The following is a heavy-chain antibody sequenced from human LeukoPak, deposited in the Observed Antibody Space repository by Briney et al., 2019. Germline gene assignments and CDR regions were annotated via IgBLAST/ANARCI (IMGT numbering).Heavy chain of an antibody. J-gene: IGHJ6*03. CDR3: ARPRKGFYYMDV. D-gene: IGHD2/OR15-2a*01. CDR1: GDSISSYY. CDR2: IYYSGRT. Sequence: TSETLSLTCTVSGDSISSYYWSWIRQPPGKGLEWIGYIYYSGRTNYNPSLKSRVTISVDTSKNQFSLNLISMTAADTAVYYCARPRKGFYYMDVWGKGTTVTISS. V-gene: IGHV4-59*08.